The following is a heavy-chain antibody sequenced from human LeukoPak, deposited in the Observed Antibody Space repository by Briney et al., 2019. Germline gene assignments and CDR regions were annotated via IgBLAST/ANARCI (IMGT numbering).Heavy chain of an antibody. D-gene: IGHD3-10*01. CDR2: ISYDGSNK. J-gene: IGHJ4*02. CDR1: GFTFSSYA. Sequence: PGGSLRLSCAASGFTFSSYAMHWVRQAPGKGLEWVAVISYDGSNKYYADSVKGRFTISRDNSKNTLYLQMNSLRAEDTAVYYCAGTMVRGVRGAVGYWGQGNLVTVSS. V-gene: IGHV3-30*04. CDR3: AGTMVRGVRGAVGY.